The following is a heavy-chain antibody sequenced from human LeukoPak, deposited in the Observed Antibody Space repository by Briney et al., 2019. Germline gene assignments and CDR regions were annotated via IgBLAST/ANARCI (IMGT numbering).Heavy chain of an antibody. Sequence: GGSLRLSCAASGFTFSGHWMYWLRQAPRKGLAWVSRINGDGSATNYAGSMKGRFTISRDNARNIVYLQMNSLREGDTVVYCCERVLNWGRVDYWGRGTLVTVS. J-gene: IGHJ4*02. V-gene: IGHV3-74*01. CDR2: INGDGSAT. CDR1: GFTFSGHW. CDR3: ERVLNWGRVDY. D-gene: IGHD7-27*01.